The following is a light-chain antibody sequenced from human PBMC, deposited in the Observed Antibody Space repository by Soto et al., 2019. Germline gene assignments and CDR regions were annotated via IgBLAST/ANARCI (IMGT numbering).Light chain of an antibody. Sequence: VVLTQSPLSLPVTLGQPASISCRSSQSLVNGEGSTYLRWFHQRPGQSPRRLIYKVSNRDSGVPDRLSGSGSVSDFTLTITRVEAEDIGTYYCMQCTHWPPYTFGQGTKLEIK. V-gene: IGKV2-30*01. CDR3: MQCTHWPPYT. CDR1: QSLVNGEGSTY. CDR2: KVS. J-gene: IGKJ2*01.